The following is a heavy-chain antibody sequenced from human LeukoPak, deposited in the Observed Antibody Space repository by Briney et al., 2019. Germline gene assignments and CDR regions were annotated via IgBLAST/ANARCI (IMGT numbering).Heavy chain of an antibody. V-gene: IGHV1-2*02. CDR2: INPNNGAT. CDR1: GYTFTTCY. J-gene: IGHJ4*02. CDR3: ARGGGERHVDY. Sequence: GASVPVSCTASGYTFTTCYIHWVRQAPGQGLEWMGWINPNNGATKYVQKFQGRVTMTRDTSISTVYLEVSSLRYDDMAVYYCARGGGERHVDYWGQGTLVTVSS. D-gene: IGHD4-17*01.